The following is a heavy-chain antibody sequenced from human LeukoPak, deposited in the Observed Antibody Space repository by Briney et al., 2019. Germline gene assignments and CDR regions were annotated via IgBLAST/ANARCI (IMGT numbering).Heavy chain of an antibody. D-gene: IGHD2-2*02. CDR1: GYTFTGYY. CDR3: ARLPGGLGYCSSTSCYTDDY. J-gene: IGHJ4*02. V-gene: IGHV1-2*02. CDR2: INPNSCGT. Sequence: ASVKVSCKASGYTFTGYYMHWVRQAPGQGLEWMGWINPNSCGTNYAQKFQGRVTMTRDTSISTAYMELSRLRSDDTAVYYCARLPGGLGYCSSTSCYTDDYWGQGTLVTVSS.